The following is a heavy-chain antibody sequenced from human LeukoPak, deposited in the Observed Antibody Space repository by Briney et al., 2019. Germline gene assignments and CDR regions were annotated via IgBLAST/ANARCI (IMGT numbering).Heavy chain of an antibody. Sequence: GGSLRLSCAASGFTFSDYYMSWIRQAPGKGLEWVSYISSSGSTIYYADSVKGRFTISRDNSKNTLYLQMNSLRAEDTAVYYCAKEYYYGSGSYYNFDYWGQGTLVTVSS. CDR2: ISSSGSTI. CDR3: AKEYYYGSGSYYNFDY. V-gene: IGHV3-11*01. D-gene: IGHD3-10*01. CDR1: GFTFSDYY. J-gene: IGHJ4*02.